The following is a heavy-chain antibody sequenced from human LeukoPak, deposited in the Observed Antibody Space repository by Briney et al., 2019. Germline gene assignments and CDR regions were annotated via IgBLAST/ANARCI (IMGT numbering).Heavy chain of an antibody. J-gene: IGHJ4*02. CDR2: LSYDGYHE. Sequence: PGGSLRLSCAASGFTFSTYAMHWVRQAPGKGLEWVAVLSYDGYHEYYADSVKGRFIISRDNSKNTLYLQMNSLRAEDTAVYYCASDGSHGSGSYHWGQGTLVTVSS. D-gene: IGHD3-10*01. CDR3: ASDGSHGSGSYH. V-gene: IGHV3-30-3*01. CDR1: GFTFSTYA.